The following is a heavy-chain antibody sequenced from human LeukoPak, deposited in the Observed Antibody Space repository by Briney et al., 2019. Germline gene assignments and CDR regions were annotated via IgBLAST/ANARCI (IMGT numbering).Heavy chain of an antibody. V-gene: IGHV3-66*04. J-gene: IGHJ4*02. CDR2: IYSGGGA. Sequence: GGSLRLSCAASGFSLIDNYMSWVRQAPGKGLEWVSAIYSGGGAYYADSVKGRFTISRDNSKNTLYLQMNSLRAEDTAVYYCATPGEPNPAFDYWGQGTLVTVSS. CDR1: GFSLIDNY. CDR3: ATPGEPNPAFDY. D-gene: IGHD7-27*01.